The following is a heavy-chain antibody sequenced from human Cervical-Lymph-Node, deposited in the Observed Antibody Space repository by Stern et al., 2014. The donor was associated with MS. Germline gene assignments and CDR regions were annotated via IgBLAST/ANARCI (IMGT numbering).Heavy chain of an antibody. V-gene: IGHV7-4-1*02. CDR1: GYTFTRNA. J-gene: IGHJ4*02. Sequence: QVQLVQSGSELKKPGASVKVSCKASGYTFTRNAINWVRQAPGQRLEWMGWIKTKTGNTTYAQGFTGRFVFSLDTSVSTAYLQISPLKAEDTAIYYCARVKPAAILDYWGQGTLVTVSS. CDR3: ARVKPAAILDY. D-gene: IGHD2-2*01. CDR2: IKTKTGNT.